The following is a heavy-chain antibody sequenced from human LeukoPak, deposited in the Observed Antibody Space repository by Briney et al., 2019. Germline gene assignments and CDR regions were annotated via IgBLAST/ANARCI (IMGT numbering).Heavy chain of an antibody. Sequence: SETLSLTCIVSGASIRSAYCTWIRPPPGKGLEWIGSIYNTASTNCNPSLKSRVNISIDTSNNKVSLRLSSVTAADTAVYYCARIRYGGNSDYWGQGTLVTVSS. CDR2: IYNTAST. CDR3: ARIRYGGNSDY. CDR1: GASIRSAY. V-gene: IGHV4-59*08. D-gene: IGHD4-23*01. J-gene: IGHJ4*02.